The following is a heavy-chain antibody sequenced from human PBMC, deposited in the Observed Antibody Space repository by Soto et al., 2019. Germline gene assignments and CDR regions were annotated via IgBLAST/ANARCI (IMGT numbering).Heavy chain of an antibody. CDR1: GGAISIYY. Sequence: SETLSLTCTVSGGAISIYYWSLIRQPPGEGLEWIGYIYYSGSTNYNPSLKSRVTISVDTSKNQFSLKLSSVTAADTAVYYCARVVAAAGIQYWFDPWGQGTLVTVSS. D-gene: IGHD6-13*01. J-gene: IGHJ5*02. CDR2: IYYSGST. V-gene: IGHV4-59*01. CDR3: ARVVAAAGIQYWFDP.